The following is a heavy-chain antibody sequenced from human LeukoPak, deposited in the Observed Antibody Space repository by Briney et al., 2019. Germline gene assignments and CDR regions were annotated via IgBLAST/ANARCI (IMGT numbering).Heavy chain of an antibody. CDR2: IWYDGSNK. J-gene: IGHJ4*02. CDR3: ARDPSITRTTGRLDY. CDR1: GFTFSSYG. Sequence: GGSLRLSCAASGFTFSSYGMHWVRQAPGKGLEWVAVIWYDGSNKYYADSVKGRFTISRDNSKNTLYLQMNSLRAEDTAVYYCARDPSITRTTGRLDYWGQGTLVTVSS. D-gene: IGHD1-20*01. V-gene: IGHV3-33*01.